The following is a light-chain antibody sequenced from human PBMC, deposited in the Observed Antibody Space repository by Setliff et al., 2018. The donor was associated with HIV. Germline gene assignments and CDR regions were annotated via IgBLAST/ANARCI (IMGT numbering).Light chain of an antibody. Sequence: QSVLTQPPSMSGAPGQRVTISCTGTSSNIGAGYDVHWYQQRPGAAPKLLIYSNNDRPSGVPARFSASKSATSASLAITGLQAEDEADCYCQSYDNRLSGGVLGGGTKVTVL. CDR2: SNN. CDR3: QSYDNRLSGGV. CDR1: SSNIGAGYD. J-gene: IGLJ2*01. V-gene: IGLV1-40*01.